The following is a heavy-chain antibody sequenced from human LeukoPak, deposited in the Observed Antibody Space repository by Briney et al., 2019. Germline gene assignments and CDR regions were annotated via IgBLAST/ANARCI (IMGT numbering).Heavy chain of an antibody. CDR2: ISGSDGRA. D-gene: IGHD3-9*01. Sequence: PGGSLRLSCAASGFTFRSYAMIWVRQAPGKGLEWVSAISGSDGRAYYADSMKGRFAISRDNSKNTLYLQMNSLRAEDTAVYYCANALYFDFLLYSADYWGQGTLVTVSS. V-gene: IGHV3-23*01. J-gene: IGHJ4*02. CDR1: GFTFRSYA. CDR3: ANALYFDFLLYSADY.